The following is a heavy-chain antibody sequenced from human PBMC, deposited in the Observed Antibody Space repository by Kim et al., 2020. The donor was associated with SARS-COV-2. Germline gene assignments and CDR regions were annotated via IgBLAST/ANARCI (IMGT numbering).Heavy chain of an antibody. V-gene: IGHV4-34*01. CDR3: ARRLSNTSGWGSHYCDL. D-gene: IGHD3-10*01. CDR2: INHSGRT. Sequence: SETLSLTCAVYGRSVSGYYWSWIRQPPGKGLEWIGEINHSGRTNYNPSLKSRVTISVDTSKNQFSLKLTSVTAADAALYVCARRLSNTSGWGSHYCDLWGQGILVTVSS. CDR1: GRSVSGYY. J-gene: IGHJ1*01.